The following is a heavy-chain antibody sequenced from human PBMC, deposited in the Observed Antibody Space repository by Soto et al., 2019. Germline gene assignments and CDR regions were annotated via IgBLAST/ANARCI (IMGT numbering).Heavy chain of an antibody. V-gene: IGHV4-39*01. CDR2: IYYSGST. D-gene: IGHD1-26*01. Sequence: SETLSLTCTVSGGSISSSIYYWGGIRQPPGKGLEWIGSIYYSGSTYYNPSLKSRVTISVDTSKNQFSLKLSSVTAADTAVYYCARQVGATHFDIWGQGTMVT. J-gene: IGHJ3*02. CDR1: GGSISSSIYY. CDR3: ARQVGATHFDI.